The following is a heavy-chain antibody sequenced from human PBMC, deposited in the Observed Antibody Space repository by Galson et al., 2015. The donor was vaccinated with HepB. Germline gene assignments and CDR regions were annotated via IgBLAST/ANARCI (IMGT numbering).Heavy chain of an antibody. CDR2: IKQDGSEK. J-gene: IGHJ5*02. V-gene: IGHV3-7*03. CDR1: GFTFSSYW. CDR3: ARDHVDFWSGYYTGPNWFDP. D-gene: IGHD3-3*01. Sequence: SLRLSCAASGFTFSSYWMSWVRQAPGKGLEWVANIKQDGSEKYYVDSVKGRFTISRDNAKNSLYLQMNSLRAEDTAVYYCARDHVDFWSGYYTGPNWFDPWGQGTLVTVSS.